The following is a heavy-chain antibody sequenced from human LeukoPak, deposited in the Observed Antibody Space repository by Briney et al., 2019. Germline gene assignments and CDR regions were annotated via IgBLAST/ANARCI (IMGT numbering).Heavy chain of an antibody. D-gene: IGHD2-15*01. J-gene: IGHJ4*02. Sequence: PGGSLRLSCAASGFTFSSYSMNWVRQAPGKGLEWVSYITSSSSIIYYSDSVKGRFTISRDDAKNSLYLQMNSLRAEDTAVYYCARESVRSGGDYWGQGTLVTVSS. CDR3: ARESVRSGGDY. CDR1: GFTFSSYS. CDR2: ITSSSSII. V-gene: IGHV3-48*01.